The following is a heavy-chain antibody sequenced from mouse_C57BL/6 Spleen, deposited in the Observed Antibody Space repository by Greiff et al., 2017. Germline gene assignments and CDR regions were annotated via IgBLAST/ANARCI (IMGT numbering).Heavy chain of an antibody. CDR1: GYTFTSYG. D-gene: IGHD2-12*01. V-gene: IGHV1-81*01. J-gene: IGHJ4*01. CDR3: ARRGAYDDAMDY. CDR2: IYPRSGNP. Sequence: VKLQESGAELARPGASVKLSCKASGYTFTSYGISWVKQRTGQGLEWIGEIYPRSGNPYYNEKFKGKATLTADKSSSTAYMELRSLTSEDSAVYFCARRGAYDDAMDYWGQGTSVTVSS.